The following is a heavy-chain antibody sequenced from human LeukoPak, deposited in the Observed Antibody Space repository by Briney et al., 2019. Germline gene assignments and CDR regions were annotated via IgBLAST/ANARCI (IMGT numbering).Heavy chain of an antibody. CDR2: IDTSGST. CDR3: ARDFWSGYIYYMDV. CDR1: GGSISSYY. D-gene: IGHD3-3*01. V-gene: IGHV4-4*07. Sequence: SETLSLTCTVSGGSISSYYWSWIRQPAGKGLEWIGRIDTSGSTNYNPSLESRVTMSVDTSKNQFSLKLSSVTATDTAVDYCARDFWSGYIYYMDVCGKGTTVTVSS. J-gene: IGHJ6*03.